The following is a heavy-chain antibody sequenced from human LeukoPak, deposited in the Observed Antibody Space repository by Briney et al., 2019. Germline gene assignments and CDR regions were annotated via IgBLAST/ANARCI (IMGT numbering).Heavy chain of an antibody. Sequence: ASVKVSCKASGYTFTSYGISWVRQAPGQGLEWMGWISAYNGNTNYAQKLQGRVTMTTDTSTSTAYMELRSLRSDDTAVYYCALDIAAAGVAGDAFDIWGQGTMVTVSS. CDR2: ISAYNGNT. D-gene: IGHD6-13*01. V-gene: IGHV1-18*01. CDR3: ALDIAAAGVAGDAFDI. J-gene: IGHJ3*02. CDR1: GYTFTSYG.